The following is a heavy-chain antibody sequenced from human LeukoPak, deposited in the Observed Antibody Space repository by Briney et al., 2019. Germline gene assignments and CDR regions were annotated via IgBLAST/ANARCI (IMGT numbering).Heavy chain of an antibody. V-gene: IGHV3-30*18. Sequence: GGSLRLSCAASGFDFTIYGMHWVRQAPAKGLEWVAVISYDGSEKFYTDSVKGRFSISRDNSRKLLYLQMNSLRTEDTAVYYCAKGSSSYGHPISPLVDYWGQGALVSVSS. CDR2: ISYDGSEK. CDR3: AKGSSSYGHPISPLVDY. D-gene: IGHD3-10*01. CDR1: GFDFTIYG. J-gene: IGHJ4*02.